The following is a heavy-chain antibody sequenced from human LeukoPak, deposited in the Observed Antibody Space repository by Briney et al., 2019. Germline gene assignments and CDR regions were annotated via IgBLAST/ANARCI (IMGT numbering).Heavy chain of an antibody. D-gene: IGHD1-1*01. V-gene: IGHV4-61*03. CDR1: GASVSDGSYY. J-gene: IGHJ4*02. Sequence: PSETLSLTCSVSGASVSDGSYYWSWIRQPPGKGLVWIGFLYYSGRTNYSPSLSGRVSTSIDTSKNHFSLNLTSVTAADTAVYYCARGLSTGREDYFDFWGQGTLVSVSS. CDR2: LYYSGRT. CDR3: ARGLSTGREDYFDF.